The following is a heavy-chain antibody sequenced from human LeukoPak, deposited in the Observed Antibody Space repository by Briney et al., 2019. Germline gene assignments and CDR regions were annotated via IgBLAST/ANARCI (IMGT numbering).Heavy chain of an antibody. J-gene: IGHJ5*02. Sequence: SETLSLTCTVSGDSISSYYWSWIRQPPGKGLEWMGYINYSGNTYYNPSLKSRLTISVDTSKNQFSLKLSSVTATDTAVYYCARRGYCSSTSCYEYWFDPWGQGTLVTVSS. CDR3: ARRGYCSSTSCYEYWFDP. D-gene: IGHD2-2*01. CDR2: INYSGNT. CDR1: GDSISSYY. V-gene: IGHV4-59*08.